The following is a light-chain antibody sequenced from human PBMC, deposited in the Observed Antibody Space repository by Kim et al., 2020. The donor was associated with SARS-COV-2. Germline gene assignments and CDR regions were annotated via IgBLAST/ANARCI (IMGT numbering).Light chain of an antibody. V-gene: IGKV1-33*01. Sequence: VGDRVTLTCQASHDTGNYLNWYQQKPGKAPKLLIYDASNLETGVPSRFSGSGSETHFTLTISSLQPEDFATYYCQQYDDLPPYTFGPGTKLEI. J-gene: IGKJ2*01. CDR1: HDTGNY. CDR2: DAS. CDR3: QQYDDLPPYT.